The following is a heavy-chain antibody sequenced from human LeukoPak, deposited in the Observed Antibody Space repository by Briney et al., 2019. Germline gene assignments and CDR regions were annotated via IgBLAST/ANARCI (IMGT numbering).Heavy chain of an antibody. D-gene: IGHD5-24*01. CDR1: GGSISSGSYY. V-gene: IGHV4-39*07. J-gene: IGHJ4*02. CDR3: ARDRRWLPLRRMYSGIDY. Sequence: PSETLSLTCTVSGGSISSGSYYWSWIRQPPGKGLEWIGEINHSGSTNYNPSLKSRVTISVDTSKNQFSLKLSSVTAADTAVYYCARDRRWLPLRRMYSGIDYWGQGTLVTVSS. CDR2: INHSGST.